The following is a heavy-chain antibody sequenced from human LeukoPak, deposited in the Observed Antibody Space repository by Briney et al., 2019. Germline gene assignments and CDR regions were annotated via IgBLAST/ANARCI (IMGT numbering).Heavy chain of an antibody. J-gene: IGHJ3*02. V-gene: IGHV3-23*01. Sequence: GGSLRLSCTGSGFTFGDHSMSWVRQAPEKGLEWVSAIGGSGGSTYYADSVKGRFTISRDNSKNTLYLEMNSLRAEDTAVYYCAKDRSSSSYAFDIWGQGTMVTVSS. CDR1: GFTFGDHS. CDR2: IGGSGGST. D-gene: IGHD6-13*01. CDR3: AKDRSSSSYAFDI.